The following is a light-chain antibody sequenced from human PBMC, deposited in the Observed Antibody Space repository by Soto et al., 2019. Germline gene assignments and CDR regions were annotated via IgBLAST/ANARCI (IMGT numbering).Light chain of an antibody. CDR1: SGDVGAYNF. V-gene: IGLV2-14*03. J-gene: IGLJ1*01. CDR3: SSYEGSDTFV. CDR2: HVS. Sequence: QSVLTQPASVSGSPGQSITISCTGTSGDVGAYNFVSWYQQHPGKAPKLIVYHVSDRPSGFSSRFSGSKSGNSASLTISGLHAEDEADYYCSSYEGSDTFVFGTGTKVTV.